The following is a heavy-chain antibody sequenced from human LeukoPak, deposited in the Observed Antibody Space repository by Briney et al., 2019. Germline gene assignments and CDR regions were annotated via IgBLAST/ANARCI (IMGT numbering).Heavy chain of an antibody. CDR3: AMAISSGWLDAFDI. J-gene: IGHJ3*02. CDR2: IHHSGST. Sequence: SETLSLTCTVSGGSIGSNDWWSWVRQAPGKGLEWIGEIHHSGSTVYNPSLQSRVTISVDKSKNQFSLKLSSVTAADTAVYYCAMAISSGWLDAFDIWGQGTMVTVSS. V-gene: IGHV4-4*02. D-gene: IGHD6-19*01. CDR1: GGSIGSNDW.